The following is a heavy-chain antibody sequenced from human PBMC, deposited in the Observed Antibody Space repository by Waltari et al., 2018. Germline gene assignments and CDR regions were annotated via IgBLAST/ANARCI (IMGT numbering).Heavy chain of an antibody. Sequence: EVQLVESGGVVVQPGGSLRLYCAASGFTFDDYAMPWVRQAPGKGLEWVSLISWEGSTTSYADSVKGRFTISRDNSKNSLYLQMNSLRAEDNALYYCAKDSRGYSGWVDYWGQGTLVTVSS. CDR3: AKDSRGYSGWVDY. CDR1: GFTFDDYA. V-gene: IGHV3-43D*03. D-gene: IGHD6-19*01. J-gene: IGHJ4*02. CDR2: ISWEGSTT.